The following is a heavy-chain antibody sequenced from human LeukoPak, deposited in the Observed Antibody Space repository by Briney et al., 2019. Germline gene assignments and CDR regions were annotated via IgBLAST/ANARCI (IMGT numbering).Heavy chain of an antibody. CDR2: INHSGST. V-gene: IGHV4-34*01. J-gene: IGHJ4*02. D-gene: IGHD3-22*01. CDR1: GGSFSGYY. Sequence: PSENLSLTCAVYGGSFSGYYWSWIRQPPGKGLEWIGEINHSGSTNYNPSLKSRVTISVDTSKNQFSLKLSSVTAADTAVYYCARGDYYYDSSGYPIGDYWGQGTLVTVSS. CDR3: ARGDYYYDSSGYPIGDY.